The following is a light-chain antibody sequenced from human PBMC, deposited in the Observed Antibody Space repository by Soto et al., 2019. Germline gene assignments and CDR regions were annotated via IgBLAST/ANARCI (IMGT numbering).Light chain of an antibody. V-gene: IGLV1-47*01. CDR1: SSNIGSNY. J-gene: IGLJ3*02. CDR2: RNN. Sequence: QSVLTQPPSASGTPGQRVTISCSGSSSNIGSNYVYWYQQLPGTAPKLLFYRNNQRPSGVPDRFSGSKSGTSASLAISGLRSEDEADYYCAAWDDSLSAWVFGGGAKLTVL. CDR3: AAWDDSLSAWV.